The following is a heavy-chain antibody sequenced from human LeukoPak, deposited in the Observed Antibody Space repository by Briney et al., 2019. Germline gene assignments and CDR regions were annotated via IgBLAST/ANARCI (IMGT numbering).Heavy chain of an antibody. Sequence: ASVKVSCKASGYTFTSYDINWVRQATGQGLEWMGWMNPNSGNTGYAQKFQGRVTMTRNTSISTAYMELSSLRSEDTAVYYCARNSPVHYYDILTGYDWYFDLWGRGTLVTVSS. D-gene: IGHD3-9*01. CDR1: GYTFTSYD. CDR3: ARNSPVHYYDILTGYDWYFDL. V-gene: IGHV1-8*01. J-gene: IGHJ2*01. CDR2: MNPNSGNT.